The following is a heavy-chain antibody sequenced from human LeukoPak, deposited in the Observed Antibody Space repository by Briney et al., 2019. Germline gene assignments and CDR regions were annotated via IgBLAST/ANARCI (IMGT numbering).Heavy chain of an antibody. CDR1: GDSVSSNRGA. Sequence: SQTLSLTCGISGDSVSSNRGAWHWIRQSPSRGLEWLGRTYYRSKWYHDYALSVKSRITINPDTSKNQFSLQLNSVTPEDTAVYYCTRSDVQTDFDYWGQGTLVTVSS. CDR2: TYYRSKWYH. V-gene: IGHV6-1*01. CDR3: TRSDVQTDFDY. J-gene: IGHJ4*02.